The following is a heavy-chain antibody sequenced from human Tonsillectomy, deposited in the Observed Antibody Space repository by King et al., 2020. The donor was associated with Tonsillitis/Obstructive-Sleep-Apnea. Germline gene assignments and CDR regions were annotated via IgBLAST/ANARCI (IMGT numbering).Heavy chain of an antibody. J-gene: IGHJ4*02. CDR3: ARGGRTITIVGVVIPFDH. CDR1: GGSISNSSYY. CDR2: IYNSGNT. D-gene: IGHD3-3*01. Sequence: PLQESGPGLVKPSETLSLICNVSGGSISNSSYYWGWIRQPPGKGLEWIGNIYNSGNTFYNPSLRSRVTTSVDRSKNQFSLKLSSVTAADTAVYYCARGGRTITIVGVVIPFDHWGQGTLVTVSS. V-gene: IGHV4-39*01.